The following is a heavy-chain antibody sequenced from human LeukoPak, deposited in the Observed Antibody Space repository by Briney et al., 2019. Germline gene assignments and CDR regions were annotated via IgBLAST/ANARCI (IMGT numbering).Heavy chain of an antibody. CDR2: ISYDGSNK. D-gene: IGHD3-10*01. CDR3: AREDIRYYYGSGHFDY. CDR1: GFTFSSYG. J-gene: IGHJ4*02. Sequence: GGSLRLSCAASGFTFSSYGMHWVRQAPGKGLEWVAVISYDGSNKYYADSVKGRFTISRDNSKNTLYLQMNSLRAEDTAVYYCAREDIRYYYGSGHFDYWGQGTLVTVSS. V-gene: IGHV3-30*03.